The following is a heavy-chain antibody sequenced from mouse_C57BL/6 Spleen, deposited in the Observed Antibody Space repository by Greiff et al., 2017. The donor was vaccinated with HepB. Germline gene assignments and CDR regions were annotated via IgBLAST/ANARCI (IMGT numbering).Heavy chain of an antibody. V-gene: IGHV1-22*01. CDR2: INPNNGGT. J-gene: IGHJ1*03. Sequence: EVQVVESGPELVKPGASVKMSCKASGYTFTDYNMHWVKQSHGKSLEWIGYINPNNGGTSYNQKFKGKATLTVNKSSSTAYMELRSLTSEDSAVYYCASYGSSHYWYFDVWGTGTTVTVSS. CDR1: GYTFTDYN. CDR3: ASYGSSHYWYFDV. D-gene: IGHD1-1*01.